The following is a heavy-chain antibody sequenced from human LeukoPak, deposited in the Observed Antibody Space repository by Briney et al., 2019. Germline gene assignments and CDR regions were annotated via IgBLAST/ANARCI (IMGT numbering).Heavy chain of an antibody. V-gene: IGHV3-30*18. CDR2: ISYDGSNK. Sequence: PGRSLRLSCAASGFTFSSYGMHWVRQAPGKGLEWVAVISYDGSNKYYADSVKGRFTISRDNSKNTLYLQMNSLRAEDTAIYYCAKSRGIYDNSGWRTYDFWGQGTLVTVSS. CDR3: AKSRGIYDNSGWRTYDF. J-gene: IGHJ4*02. D-gene: IGHD6-19*01. CDR1: GFTFSSYG.